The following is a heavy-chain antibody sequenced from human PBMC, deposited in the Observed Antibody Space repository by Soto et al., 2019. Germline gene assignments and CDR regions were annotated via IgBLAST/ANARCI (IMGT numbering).Heavy chain of an antibody. J-gene: IGHJ4*02. CDR2: ISGSGGST. Sequence: PGGSLRLSCAASGFTFSSYAMSWVRQAPGKGLEWVSAISGSGGSTYYADSVRGRFTISRERSKNQFSLELDSVTPADTAVYFCARDLDYFDSRGQGTFVTVAS. CDR3: ARDLDYFDS. V-gene: IGHV3-23*01. CDR1: GFTFSSYA.